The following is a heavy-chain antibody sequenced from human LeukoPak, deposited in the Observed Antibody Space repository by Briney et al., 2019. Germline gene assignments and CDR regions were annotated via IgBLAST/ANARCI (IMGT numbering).Heavy chain of an antibody. CDR3: TSGGGIFWGAPHGY. V-gene: IGHV3-15*01. J-gene: IGHJ4*02. CDR2: IKSDADGGTT. CDR1: GFPFSDAW. Sequence: PGGSLRLSCAASGFPFSDAWMSWVRQAPGEGLEWIGRIKSDADGGTTDYAAPVKGRFTISRDDSKSTLSLQMSSLKTEDTAVYYCTSGGGIFWGAPHGYGGREPLAPVSS. D-gene: IGHD3-3*01.